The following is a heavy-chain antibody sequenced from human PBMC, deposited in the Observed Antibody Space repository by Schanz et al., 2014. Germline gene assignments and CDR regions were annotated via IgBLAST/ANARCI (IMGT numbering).Heavy chain of an antibody. D-gene: IGHD2-2*01. CDR1: GGSISSYY. J-gene: IGHJ6*03. CDR3: ARVHSTSLERGSHYYMDV. Sequence: QLQESGPGLLKPSETLSLTCTVSGGSISSYYWSWIRQSPGKGPEWIGSITYSGGTNHNASLKSRVTISVDPAKNQFSLKVTSVTAADTAIYYCARVHSTSLERGSHYYMDVWGKGTTVTVSS. V-gene: IGHV4-59*01. CDR2: ITYSGGT.